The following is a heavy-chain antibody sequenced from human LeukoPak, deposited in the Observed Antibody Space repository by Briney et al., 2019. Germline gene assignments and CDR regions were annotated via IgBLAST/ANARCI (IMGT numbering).Heavy chain of an antibody. CDR3: ASHFTRGYRYDSTDY. Sequence: SGGSLRLTCAASGFTISTSCMHWVRQGPGKGLVWVSRINSDGSSTSYADSVKGRFTISSHNAKNTLYLQMNSLRAEDTAVYYCASHFTRGYRYDSTDYWGQGTLVTVSS. CDR2: INSDGSST. D-gene: IGHD3-22*01. J-gene: IGHJ4*02. V-gene: IGHV3-74*01. CDR1: GFTISTSC.